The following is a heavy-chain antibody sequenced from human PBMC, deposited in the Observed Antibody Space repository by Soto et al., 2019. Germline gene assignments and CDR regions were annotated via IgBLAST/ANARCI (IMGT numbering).Heavy chain of an antibody. D-gene: IGHD2-21*01. J-gene: IGHJ4*02. CDR3: ARESEDLTSTFDS. CDR1: GFTFTRYS. V-gene: IGHV3-21*06. Sequence: EVQLVESGGGLVKPGGSLRLSCAASGFTFTRYSMNWVRQAPGKGLEWVSSISSTTNYIYYGDSMKGRFTISRDNAKNSVYLEMNRLRAEDTAVYYCARESEDLTSTFDSWGQGPLVTVSS. CDR2: ISSTTNYI.